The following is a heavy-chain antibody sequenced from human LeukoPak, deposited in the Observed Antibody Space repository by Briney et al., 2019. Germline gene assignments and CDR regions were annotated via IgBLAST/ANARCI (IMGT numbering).Heavy chain of an antibody. D-gene: IGHD3-22*01. Sequence: SVKVSCKASGGTFSSYAISWVRQAPGQGLEWMGGIIPIFGTANYAQKFRGRVTITADESTSTAYMELSSLRSEDTAVYYCATGTPHYYDSSGYFLSGFDYWGQGALVTVSS. CDR3: ATGTPHYYDSSGYFLSGFDY. J-gene: IGHJ4*02. V-gene: IGHV1-69*01. CDR2: IIPIFGTA. CDR1: GGTFSSYA.